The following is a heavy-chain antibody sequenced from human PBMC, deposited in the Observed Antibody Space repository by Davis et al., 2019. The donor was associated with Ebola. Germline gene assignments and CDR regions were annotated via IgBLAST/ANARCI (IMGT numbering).Heavy chain of an antibody. J-gene: IGHJ5*02. Sequence: GESLKISCAASGFTFSSYGMHWVRQAPGKGLEWVAVIWYDGSNKYYADSVKGRFTISRDNSKNTLYLQMNSLRAEDTAVYYCARDAGVGNWFDPWGQGTLVTVSS. V-gene: IGHV3-33*01. CDR2: IWYDGSNK. CDR1: GFTFSSYG. CDR3: ARDAGVGNWFDP.